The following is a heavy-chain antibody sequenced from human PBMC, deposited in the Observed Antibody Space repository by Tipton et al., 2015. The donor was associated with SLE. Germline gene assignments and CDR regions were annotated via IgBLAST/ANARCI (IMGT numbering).Heavy chain of an antibody. CDR2: VYTRGST. D-gene: IGHD3-10*01. V-gene: IGHV4-61*02. CDR3: ARDRWNYGSDYNAFDI. J-gene: IGHJ3*02. CDR1: GGFISSGSYY. Sequence: TLSLTCTVSGGFISSGSYYWCWIRRPAGKGLEWIGRVYTRGSTKYNPSLKSRVTISVDTSKNLFSLRLSSATSADTAVYFCARDRWNYGSDYNAFDIWGQGTMGTVSS.